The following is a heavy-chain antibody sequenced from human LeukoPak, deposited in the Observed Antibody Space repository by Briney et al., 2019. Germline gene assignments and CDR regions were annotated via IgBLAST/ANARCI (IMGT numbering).Heavy chain of an antibody. D-gene: IGHD6-19*01. CDR2: TNPNSGGT. CDR1: GYTFTGYY. CDR3: ARQVAGTFFDAFDI. Sequence: ASVKVSCKASGYTFTGYYMHWVRQAPGQGLEWMGWTNPNSGGTNYAQKFQGRVTMTRDTSISTAYMELSRLRSDDTAVYYCARQVAGTFFDAFDIWGQGTMVTVSS. V-gene: IGHV1-2*02. J-gene: IGHJ3*02.